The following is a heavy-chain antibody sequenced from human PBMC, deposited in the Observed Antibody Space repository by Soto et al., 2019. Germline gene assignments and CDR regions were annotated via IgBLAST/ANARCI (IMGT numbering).Heavy chain of an antibody. V-gene: IGHV3-53*01. D-gene: IGHD6-13*01. Sequence: VGSLRLSCAASGFTVSSNYMSWVRQAPGKGLEWVSVIYSGGSTYYADSVKGRFTISRENSKNTLYLQMNSLRTEDTAVYYCARSSNSIAAAGTGFDYWGQGTLVAVSS. J-gene: IGHJ4*02. CDR2: IYSGGST. CDR1: GFTVSSNY. CDR3: ARSSNSIAAAGTGFDY.